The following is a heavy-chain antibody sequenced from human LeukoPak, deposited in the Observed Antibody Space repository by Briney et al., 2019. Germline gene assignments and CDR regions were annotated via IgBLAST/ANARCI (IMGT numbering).Heavy chain of an antibody. CDR3: ARQKYSSGLDAFDI. Sequence: GESLKISCKGSGYSFTNYWIGWVRQIPGKGLEWMTIIYFGDYDPRHSPSLQGQVPIPADKSINAAYLQWSSLKASVSAMYYCARQKYSSGLDAFDIWGQGTMVTVSS. J-gene: IGHJ3*02. D-gene: IGHD5-18*01. CDR1: GYSFTNYW. CDR2: IYFGDYDP. V-gene: IGHV5-51*01.